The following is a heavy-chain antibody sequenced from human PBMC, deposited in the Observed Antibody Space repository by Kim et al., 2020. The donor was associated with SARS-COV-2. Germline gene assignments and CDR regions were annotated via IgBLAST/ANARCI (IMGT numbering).Heavy chain of an antibody. CDR3: ARSNYDILTGYLNYFDY. CDR2: ISSSGSTI. D-gene: IGHD3-9*01. V-gene: IGHV3-48*03. J-gene: IGHJ4*02. Sequence: GGSLRLSCAXXXXXXXSXEMNWXRQAPGKGLEWVSYISSSGSTIYYADSVKGRFTISRDNAKNSLYLQMNSLRAEDTAVYYCARSNYDILTGYLNYFDYWGQGTLVTVSS. CDR1: XXXXXSXE.